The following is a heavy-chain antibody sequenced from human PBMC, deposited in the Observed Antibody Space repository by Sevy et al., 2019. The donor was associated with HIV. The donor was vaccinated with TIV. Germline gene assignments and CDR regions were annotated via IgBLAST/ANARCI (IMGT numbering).Heavy chain of an antibody. J-gene: IGHJ4*02. CDR3: VSHDWGREDY. Sequence: SETLSLTCAVSGYSISSGYWWDWFRRPLEKGLEWIEDIHYSGSTQYNPSLKSRVTISADTSKNHFSLRLSSMTAADTAVYYCVSHDWGREDYWGQGTLVTVSS. D-gene: IGHD7-27*01. V-gene: IGHV4-38-2*01. CDR1: GYSISSGYW. CDR2: IHYSGST.